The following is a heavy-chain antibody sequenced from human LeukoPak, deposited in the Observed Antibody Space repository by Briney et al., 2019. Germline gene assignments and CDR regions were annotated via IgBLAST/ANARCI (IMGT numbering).Heavy chain of an antibody. Sequence: GGSLRLSCAASGFIFSSYAMSWVRQAPGKGLEWVSAISGSGGSTYYADSVKGRFTISRDNSKNTLYLQMNSLRAEDTAVYYCAKDLGYSGYAGDYWGQGTLVTVSS. CDR1: GFIFSSYA. D-gene: IGHD5-12*01. J-gene: IGHJ4*02. V-gene: IGHV3-23*01. CDR3: AKDLGYSGYAGDY. CDR2: ISGSGGST.